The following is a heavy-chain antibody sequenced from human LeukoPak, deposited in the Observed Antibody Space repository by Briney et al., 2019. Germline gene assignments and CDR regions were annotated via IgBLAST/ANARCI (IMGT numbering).Heavy chain of an antibody. J-gene: IGHJ5*02. CDR3: VRSAGRITIFGVVNHRNWFDP. V-gene: IGHV5-51*01. CDR2: IYPGDSDT. D-gene: IGHD3-3*01. CDR1: GYSFTSYW. Sequence: PGESLKISCKGSGYSFTSYWIGWVRQMPGKGLEWMGIIYPGDSDTRYSPSFQGQVTISADKSISTAYLQWSSLKASDTAMYYCVRSAGRITIFGVVNHRNWFDPWGQGTLVTVSS.